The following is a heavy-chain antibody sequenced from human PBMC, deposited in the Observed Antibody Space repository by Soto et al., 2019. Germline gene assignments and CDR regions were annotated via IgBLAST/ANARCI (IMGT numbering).Heavy chain of an antibody. D-gene: IGHD4-17*01. V-gene: IGHV5-51*01. CDR3: ARHGFYGDYSSNYFDP. CDR2: IYPSDSDT. Sequence: VESLKISCNGSGYSFTNYWIAWVRQMPWKGLEYMGIIYPSDSDTRYSPSFQGQVTISADKSISTAYLQWSSLKASDTAIYYCARHGFYGDYSSNYFDPWGQGTLVTVSS. CDR1: GYSFTNYW. J-gene: IGHJ5*02.